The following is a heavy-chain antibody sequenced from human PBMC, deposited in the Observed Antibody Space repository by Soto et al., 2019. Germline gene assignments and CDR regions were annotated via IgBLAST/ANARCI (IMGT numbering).Heavy chain of an antibody. CDR1: GYTFTSYA. CDR2: INAGNGNT. V-gene: IGHV1-3*01. J-gene: IGHJ6*02. D-gene: IGHD3-10*01. CDR3: AHGTRKVRGVIIKDSYYYGMDV. Sequence: ASVKVSCKASGYTFTSYAMHWVRQAPGQRLEWMGWINAGNGNTKYSQKFQGRVTITRDTSASTAYMELSSLRSEDTAVYYCAHGTRKVRGVIIKDSYYYGMDVWGQGTTVTVSS.